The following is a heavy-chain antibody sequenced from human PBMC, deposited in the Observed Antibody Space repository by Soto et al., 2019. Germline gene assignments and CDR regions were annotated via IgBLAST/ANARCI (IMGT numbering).Heavy chain of an antibody. CDR2: VSGRATNI. CDR3: VSASGDGYTNYDF. CDR1: GFTFSDYY. J-gene: IGHJ4*02. V-gene: IGHV3-11*01. D-gene: IGHD4-4*01. Sequence: QVQLVESGGGLVKPGGSLRLSCAASGFTFSDYYMSWIRQAPGKGLAWVSYVSGRATNIKYADSVKGRFTISRDNAKNSLYLQMNSLGVEDTAVYYCVSASGDGYTNYDFWGQGTLVTVSS.